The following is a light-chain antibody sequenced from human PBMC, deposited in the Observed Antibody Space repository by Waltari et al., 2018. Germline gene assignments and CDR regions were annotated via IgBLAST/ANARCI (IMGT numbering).Light chain of an antibody. Sequence: SYVLPQPPSVSVAPGKTARITWGGDKVGSKSVHWYQQKPGQAPVLVVYDDSDRPSGIPERFSGSNSGNTATLTISRVEAGDEADYYCQVWDSSSDHPVFGGGTKLTVL. J-gene: IGLJ3*02. CDR1: KVGSKS. V-gene: IGLV3-21*03. CDR2: DDS. CDR3: QVWDSSSDHPV.